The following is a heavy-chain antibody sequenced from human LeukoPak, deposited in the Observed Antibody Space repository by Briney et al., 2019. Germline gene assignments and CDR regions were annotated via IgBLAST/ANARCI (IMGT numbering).Heavy chain of an antibody. CDR2: ISYDGSNK. J-gene: IGHJ3*02. CDR3: ARDLKGQYQDYFDN. V-gene: IGHV3-30*03. CDR1: GFTFSSYG. Sequence: LRLSCAASGFTFSSYGMHGVRQAPGKGLEWVAVISYDGSNKYYEDSVKGRFTISRDNSKITLYIQRNSVRAEDTAVCDSARDLKGQYQDYFDNWGQGTMVTVSS. D-gene: IGHD2-2*01.